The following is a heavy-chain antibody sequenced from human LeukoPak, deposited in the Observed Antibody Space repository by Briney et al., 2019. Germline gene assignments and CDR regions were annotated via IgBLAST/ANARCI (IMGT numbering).Heavy chain of an antibody. D-gene: IGHD3-10*01. CDR1: GGSISSGDYY. Sequence: QTLSLTCTVSGGSISSGDYYWSWIRQPPGKALEWLALIYWDDDKRYSPSLKSRLTITKDTSKNQVVLTMTNMDPVDTATYYCAHRRAPVRGISVPWFDPWGQGALVTVSS. J-gene: IGHJ5*02. CDR2: IYWDDDK. CDR3: AHRRAPVRGISVPWFDP. V-gene: IGHV2-5*08.